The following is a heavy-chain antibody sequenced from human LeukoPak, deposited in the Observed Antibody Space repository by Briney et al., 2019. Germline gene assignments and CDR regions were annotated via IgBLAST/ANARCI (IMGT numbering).Heavy chain of an antibody. CDR3: ARVGYCSSTSCYTWGWFDP. CDR1: GFTFSSYW. D-gene: IGHD2-2*02. V-gene: IGHV3-7*01. Sequence: TGGSLRLSCAASGFTFSSYWMSWVRQAPGKGLEWVANIKHDGSEKYYVDSVKGRFTISRDNAKNSLYLQMNSLRAEDTAVYYCARVGYCSSTSCYTWGWFDPWGQGTLVTVSS. J-gene: IGHJ5*02. CDR2: IKHDGSEK.